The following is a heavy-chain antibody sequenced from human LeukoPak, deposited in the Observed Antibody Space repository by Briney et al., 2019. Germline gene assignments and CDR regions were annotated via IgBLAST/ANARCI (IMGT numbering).Heavy chain of an antibody. V-gene: IGHV1-2*02. D-gene: IGHD3-10*01. Sequence: ASVKVSCKASGYTFTGYYMHWVRQAPGQGLEWMGWINPNSGGTNYAQKLQGRVTMTRDTSISTAYMELSRLRSDDTAVYYCARPNYYGSGSLVYWGQGTLVTVSS. J-gene: IGHJ4*02. CDR2: INPNSGGT. CDR1: GYTFTGYY. CDR3: ARPNYYGSGSLVY.